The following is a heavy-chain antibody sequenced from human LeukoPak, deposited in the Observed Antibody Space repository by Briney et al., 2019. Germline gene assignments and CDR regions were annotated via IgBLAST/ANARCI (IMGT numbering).Heavy chain of an antibody. CDR2: ISFDGINE. CDR3: AKGSSSVVVASSDY. J-gene: IGHJ4*02. CDR1: GFTFSSYA. V-gene: IGHV3-30-3*01. Sequence: PGGSLRLSCAASGFTFSSYAMHWVRQAPGKGLEWVAVISFDGINEYYADSVKGRFTISRDNSKNTLYLQMNSLRAEDTALYYCAKGSSSVVVASSDYWGQGTLVTVSS. D-gene: IGHD2-15*01.